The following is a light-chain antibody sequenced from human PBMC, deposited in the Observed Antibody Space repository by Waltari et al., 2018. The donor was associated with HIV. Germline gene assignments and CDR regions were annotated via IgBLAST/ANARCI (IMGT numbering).Light chain of an antibody. V-gene: IGLV3-21*01. CDR1: NIGNRD. CDR3: QVWDNNSGI. Sequence: SYVLTQPPSISVAPGKTAKITCGGNNIGNRDVHWYQQKAGQAPILVIYDDDDRPSGIPERFSGSNSENTATLTINRIEVGDEADYYCQVWDNNSGIFGGGTTLTVL. J-gene: IGLJ2*01. CDR2: DDD.